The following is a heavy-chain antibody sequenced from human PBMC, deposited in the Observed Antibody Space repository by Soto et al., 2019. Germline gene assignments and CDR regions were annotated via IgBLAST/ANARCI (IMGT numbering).Heavy chain of an antibody. CDR3: TTSKKYYYDSSGYYWFFDY. J-gene: IGHJ4*02. CDR1: GFTFSNAW. Sequence: GGSLRLSCAASGFTFSNAWMNWVRQAPGKGLEWVGRIKSKSDGGTTDYAAPVKGRITISRDDSKNTLNLQMDSLKTEDTAVYYCTTSKKYYYDSSGYYWFFDYWGQGTLVTVSS. D-gene: IGHD3-22*01. CDR2: IKSKSDGGTT. V-gene: IGHV3-15*07.